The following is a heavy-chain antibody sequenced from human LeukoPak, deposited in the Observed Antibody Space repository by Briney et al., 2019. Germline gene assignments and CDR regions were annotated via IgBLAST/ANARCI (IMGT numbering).Heavy chain of an antibody. V-gene: IGHV3-30*18. CDR3: AKEMGSGGGLVY. D-gene: IGHD2-15*01. Sequence: GGSLRLSCAASGFTFSSYGMHWVRQAPGKGLEWVAVISYDGSNKYYADSVKGRFTISRDNSKNTLYPQMNSLRAEDTAVYYCAKEMGSGGGLVYWAQGPLVPVSS. CDR2: ISYDGSNK. CDR1: GFTFSSYG. J-gene: IGHJ4*02.